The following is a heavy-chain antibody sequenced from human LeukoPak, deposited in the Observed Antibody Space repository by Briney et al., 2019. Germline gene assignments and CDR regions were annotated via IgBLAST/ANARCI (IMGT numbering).Heavy chain of an antibody. CDR3: ARTQEGGYCSSTSCYAHAFDI. Sequence: SVKVSCMASGGTFSSYAISWVRQAPGQGLEWMGGIIPIFGTANYAQKFQGRVTITADKSTSTAYMELSSLRSEDTAVYYCARTQEGGYCSSTSCYAHAFDIWGQGTMVTVSS. CDR1: GGTFSSYA. J-gene: IGHJ3*02. V-gene: IGHV1-69*06. CDR2: IIPIFGTA. D-gene: IGHD2-2*01.